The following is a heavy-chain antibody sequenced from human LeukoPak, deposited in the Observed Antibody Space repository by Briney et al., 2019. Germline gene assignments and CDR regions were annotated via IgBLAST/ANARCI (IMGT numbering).Heavy chain of an antibody. Sequence: PSQTLSLTCTVSGGSISSGDYYWSWIRQRPGKGLEWIGNIYHGGSTYYNPSLKSRLTVSVDTSQNHFSLNLSSVTAADTAVYFCARTIVASAAFDFWGKGTLVTVCS. CDR2: IYHGGST. D-gene: IGHD6-13*01. CDR1: GGSISSGDYY. CDR3: ARTIVASAAFDF. V-gene: IGHV4-31*03. J-gene: IGHJ4*02.